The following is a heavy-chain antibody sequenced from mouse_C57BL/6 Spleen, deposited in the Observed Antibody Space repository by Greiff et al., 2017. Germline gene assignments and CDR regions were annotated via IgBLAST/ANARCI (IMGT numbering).Heavy chain of an antibody. CDR1: GYTFTDYN. J-gene: IGHJ4*01. Sequence: VQLQQSGPELVKPGASVKIPCKASGYTFTDYNMDWVKQSHGKSLEWIGDINPNNGGTIYNQKFKGKATLTVDKSSSTAYMELRSLTSEDTAVXYCARVYYGNYIYAMDYWGQGTSVTVSS. CDR3: ARVYYGNYIYAMDY. V-gene: IGHV1-18*01. D-gene: IGHD2-1*01. CDR2: INPNNGGT.